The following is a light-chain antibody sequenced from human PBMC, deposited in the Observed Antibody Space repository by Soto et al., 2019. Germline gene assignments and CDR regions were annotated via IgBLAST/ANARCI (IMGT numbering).Light chain of an antibody. Sequence: EIVLTQSPGTLSLSPGERATLSCRASQSVSNNYLAWYQQKPGQAPRLLIYDASNRATGIPARFSGSGSGTDFTLTISSLEPEDFAVYYCQQYNNWRTFGQGTKV. J-gene: IGKJ1*01. V-gene: IGKV3-11*01. CDR2: DAS. CDR1: QSVSNNY. CDR3: QQYNNWRT.